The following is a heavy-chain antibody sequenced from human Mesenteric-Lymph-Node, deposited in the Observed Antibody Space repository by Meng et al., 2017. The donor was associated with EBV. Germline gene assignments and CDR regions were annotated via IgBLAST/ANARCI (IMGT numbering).Heavy chain of an antibody. V-gene: IGHV3-74*01. Sequence: EEQLVESGGGLVQPGGSLRLSCAASGFLFSNYWMHWVRQVPGKGLVWVSRINSDGSVTDYADSVKGRFTISRDNAKNTLYLQMNSLRADDTAVYYCARDSSQWELLHWFDPWGQGTLVTVSS. CDR2: INSDGSVT. J-gene: IGHJ5*02. D-gene: IGHD1-26*01. CDR1: GFLFSNYW. CDR3: ARDSSQWELLHWFDP.